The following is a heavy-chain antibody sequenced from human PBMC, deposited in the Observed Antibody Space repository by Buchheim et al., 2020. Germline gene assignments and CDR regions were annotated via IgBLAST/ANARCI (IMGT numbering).Heavy chain of an antibody. Sequence: QVQLQESGPGLVKPSQTLSLTCTVSGGSISSGDYYWSWISQPPGKGLEWIGYIYYSGSNYYNPYLKSRVTISVKTSKNQFSLKLSSVTAADTAVYYCARDLVSGQLVHYYYYGMDVWGQGTT. V-gene: IGHV4-30-4*01. J-gene: IGHJ6*02. CDR3: ARDLVSGQLVHYYYYGMDV. CDR2: IYYSGSN. CDR1: GGSISSGDYY. D-gene: IGHD6-6*01.